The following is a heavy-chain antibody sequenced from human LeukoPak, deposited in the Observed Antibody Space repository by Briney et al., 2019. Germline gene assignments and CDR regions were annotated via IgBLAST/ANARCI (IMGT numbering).Heavy chain of an antibody. V-gene: IGHV1-69*04. D-gene: IGHD4-23*01. CDR3: ARDPLPTVVTWGAFDI. J-gene: IGHJ3*02. Sequence: SVKVSCKASGGTFSSYAISWVRQAPGQGLEWMGRIIPIFGIANYSQKFQGRVTITADKSTSTAYMELSSLRSEDTAVYYCARDPLPTVVTWGAFDIWGQGTMVTVSS. CDR2: IIPIFGIA. CDR1: GGTFSSYA.